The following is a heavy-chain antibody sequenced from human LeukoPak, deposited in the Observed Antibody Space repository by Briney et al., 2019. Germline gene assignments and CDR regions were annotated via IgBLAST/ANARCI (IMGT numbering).Heavy chain of an antibody. J-gene: IGHJ4*02. CDR2: INPNSGGT. Sequence: ASVKVSCKASGGTFSSYAISWVRQAPGQGLEWMGWINPNSGGTNYAQKFQGWVTMTRDTSISTAYMELSRLRSNDTAVYYCAREEAGSGSYWFGYWGQGTLVTVSS. CDR1: GGTFSSYA. CDR3: AREEAGSGSYWFGY. D-gene: IGHD3-10*01. V-gene: IGHV1-2*04.